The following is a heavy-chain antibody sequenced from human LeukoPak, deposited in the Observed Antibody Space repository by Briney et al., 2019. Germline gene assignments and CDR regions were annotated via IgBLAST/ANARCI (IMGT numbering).Heavy chain of an antibody. V-gene: IGHV3-23*01. CDR2: ISGSGGST. Sequence: LPGGSLRLSCAASGFTFSSYAMSWVRQAPGKGLEWVSAISGSGGSTYYADSVKGRLTISRDNSKDTLYLQMNSLRAEDTAVYYCASGDYVWGSYRYWFDYWGQGTLVTVSS. D-gene: IGHD3-16*02. CDR1: GFTFSSYA. J-gene: IGHJ4*02. CDR3: ASGDYVWGSYRYWFDY.